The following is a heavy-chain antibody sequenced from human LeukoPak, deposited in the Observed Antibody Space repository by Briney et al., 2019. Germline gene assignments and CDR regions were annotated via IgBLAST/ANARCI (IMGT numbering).Heavy chain of an antibody. D-gene: IGHD2-8*01. CDR1: GYTFTSYG. V-gene: IGHV1-18*01. J-gene: IGHJ3*02. Sequence: ASVKVSRKASGYTFTSYGISWVRQAPGQGLEWMGWISAYNGNTNYAQKLQGRVTMTTDTSTSTAYMELRSLRSDDTAVYYCARLSAHCTNGVCYLAALDIWGQGTMVTVSS. CDR2: ISAYNGNT. CDR3: ARLSAHCTNGVCYLAALDI.